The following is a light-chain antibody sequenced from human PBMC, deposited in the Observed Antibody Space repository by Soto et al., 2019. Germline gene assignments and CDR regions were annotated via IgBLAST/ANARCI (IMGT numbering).Light chain of an antibody. CDR3: QQNYSTPLT. CDR1: QTINSW. Sequence: DIPMTQSPSSVSASVGDIVTITCRASQTINSWLAWYQQKPGTAPKVLIYAASTLESGVPSRFSGSGSGTDFTLTISSLQAEDVAAYSCQQNYSTPLTFGQGTKVDIK. V-gene: IGKV1-39*01. CDR2: AAS. J-gene: IGKJ1*01.